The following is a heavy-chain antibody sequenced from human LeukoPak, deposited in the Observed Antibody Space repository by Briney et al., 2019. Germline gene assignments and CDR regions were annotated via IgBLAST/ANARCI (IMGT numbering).Heavy chain of an antibody. D-gene: IGHD2-2*01. J-gene: IGHJ4*02. CDR2: ISYDGSNK. V-gene: IGHV3-30-3*01. CDR1: GFTFSSYA. CDR3: AREGFIVVVPAAPYYFDY. Sequence: GRSLRLSCAASGFTFSSYAMHWVRQAPDKGLEWVAVISYDGSNKYYADSVKGRFTISRDNSKNTLYLQMNGLRAEDTAVYYCAREGFIVVVPAAPYYFDYWGQGTLVTVSS.